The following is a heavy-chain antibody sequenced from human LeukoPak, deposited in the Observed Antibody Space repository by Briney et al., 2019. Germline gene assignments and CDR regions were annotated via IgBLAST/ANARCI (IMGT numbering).Heavy chain of an antibody. CDR2: ISNSVNTI. V-gene: IGHV3-11*04. J-gene: IGHJ4*02. D-gene: IGHD2-21*02. Sequence: GGSLRLSCAASGFTFSDYYMSWVRQAPGKGLEWISYISNSVNTIYYADSLKGRFTISRDNAKNSLYLQMNSLRAEDTAVYYCAKDISGGDCPDYWGQGTLVTVSS. CDR3: AKDISGGDCPDY. CDR1: GFTFSDYY.